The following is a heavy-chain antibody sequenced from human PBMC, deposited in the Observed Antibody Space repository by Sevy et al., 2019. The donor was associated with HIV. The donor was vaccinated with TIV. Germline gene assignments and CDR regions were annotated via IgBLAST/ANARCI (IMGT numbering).Heavy chain of an antibody. J-gene: IGHJ4*02. D-gene: IGHD1-1*01. Sequence: GGSLRVSCAASGFTFSRYVMNWVRQAPGKGLEWVSVISSEGSTTYYADSVKGRFTISRDNSKSTLYLQMNSLRAEDTAVYYCATRSLNSGPYFDPWGQGTLVTVSS. V-gene: IGHV3-23*01. CDR3: ATRSLNSGPYFDP. CDR1: GFTFSRYV. CDR2: ISSEGSTT.